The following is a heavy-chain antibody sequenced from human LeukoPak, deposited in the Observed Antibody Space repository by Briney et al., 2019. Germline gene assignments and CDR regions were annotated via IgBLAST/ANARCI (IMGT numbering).Heavy chain of an antibody. Sequence: GGSLRLSCAASEFSVGSNYMTWVRQAPGKGLEWVSLVYSGGSTYYADSVKGRFTISRDNSKNTLYLQMNSLRAEDTAVYYCARSPRTRYNWFDPWGQGTLVTVSS. V-gene: IGHV3-53*01. CDR2: VYSGGST. J-gene: IGHJ5*02. CDR1: EFSVGSNY. CDR3: ARSPRTRYNWFDP.